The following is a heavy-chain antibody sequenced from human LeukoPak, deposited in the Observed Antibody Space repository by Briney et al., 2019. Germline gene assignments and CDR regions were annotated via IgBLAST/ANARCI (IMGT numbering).Heavy chain of an antibody. V-gene: IGHV1-18*01. J-gene: IGHJ5*02. Sequence: ASVKVSCKTSGYTFNSYGISWVRQAPGQGLAWMGWINPYNGNTNYAQNLQGRVTMTTDTATSTAYMELRSLRSDDTAVYYCARRGLTNEDTYCNSTGCYIASGDWFDPWGQGTLVTVSS. D-gene: IGHD2-2*02. CDR3: ARRGLTNEDTYCNSTGCYIASGDWFDP. CDR2: INPYNGNT. CDR1: GYTFNSYG.